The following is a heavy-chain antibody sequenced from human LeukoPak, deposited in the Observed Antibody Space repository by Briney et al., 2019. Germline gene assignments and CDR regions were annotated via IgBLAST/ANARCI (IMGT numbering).Heavy chain of an antibody. V-gene: IGHV1-69*06. Sequence: ASVKVSCKASGGTFSSYAISWVRQAPGQGLEWMGGIIPIFGTANYAQKFQGRVTITADKSTSTAYMELSSLRSVDTAVYYCARREWLRSYYFDYWGQGTLVTVSS. CDR2: IIPIFGTA. CDR3: ARREWLRSYYFDY. CDR1: GGTFSSYA. J-gene: IGHJ4*02. D-gene: IGHD5-12*01.